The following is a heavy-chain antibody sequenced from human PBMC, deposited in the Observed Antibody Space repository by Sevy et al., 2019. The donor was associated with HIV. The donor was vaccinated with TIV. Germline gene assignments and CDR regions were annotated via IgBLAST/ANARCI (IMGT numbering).Heavy chain of an antibody. V-gene: IGHV3-48*04. CDR1: GFTSSSYS. J-gene: IGHJ4*02. D-gene: IGHD2-15*01. CDR2: IISRNSTK. Sequence: GGSLRLSCATSGFTSSSYSMNWVRQAPGKGLEWVAYIISRNSTKYYADSVKGRFTISRENAKNSLFLQMNSLRADDTAVDYCARDRDRRMLSILDYWGRGTQVTVSS. CDR3: ARDRDRRMLSILDY.